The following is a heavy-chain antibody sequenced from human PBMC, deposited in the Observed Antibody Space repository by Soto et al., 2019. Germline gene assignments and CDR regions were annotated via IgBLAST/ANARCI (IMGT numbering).Heavy chain of an antibody. CDR3: ARHADLYYFDY. CDR1: GGSISSGGYS. Sequence: SETLSLTCAVSGGSISSGGYSWSWIRQPPGKGLEWIGSIYYSGSTNYNPSLKSRVTLSVDTSKKQFSLNLNSVTAADTAVYYCARHADLYYFDYWGQGTLVTVSS. V-gene: IGHV4-61*08. CDR2: IYYSGST. J-gene: IGHJ4*02.